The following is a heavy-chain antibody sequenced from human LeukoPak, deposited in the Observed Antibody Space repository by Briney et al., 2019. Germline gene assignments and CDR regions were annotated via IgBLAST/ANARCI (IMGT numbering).Heavy chain of an antibody. Sequence: SETLSLTCAVYGGSFSSYYWSWIRQPPGKGLEWIGEINHSGSTNFNPSLKSRVTISVDTSKNQFSLKLSSVTAADTAVYYCARYSSSWPNYFDYWGQGTLVTVSS. J-gene: IGHJ4*02. D-gene: IGHD6-13*01. CDR1: GGSFSSYY. V-gene: IGHV4-34*01. CDR3: ARYSSSWPNYFDY. CDR2: INHSGST.